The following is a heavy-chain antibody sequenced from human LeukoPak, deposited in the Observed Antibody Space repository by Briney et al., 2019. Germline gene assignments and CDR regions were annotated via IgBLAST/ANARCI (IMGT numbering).Heavy chain of an antibody. D-gene: IGHD3-16*01. CDR2: IYYSGST. CDR1: GGSISPYY. V-gene: IGHV4-59*01. J-gene: IGHJ3*02. CDR3: ARVGLRSTAFDI. Sequence: SETLSLTCTVSGGSISPYYWSWIRQPPGKGLEWIGYIYYSGSTNYNPSLKSRVTISVDTSKNQFSLKLSSVTAADTAVYYCARVGLRSTAFDIWGQGTMVTVSS.